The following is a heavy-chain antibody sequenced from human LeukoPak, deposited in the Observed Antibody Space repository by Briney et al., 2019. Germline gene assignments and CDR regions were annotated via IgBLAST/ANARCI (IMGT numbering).Heavy chain of an antibody. Sequence: SGPALVKPTQTLTLTCTFSGFSLSTSGMCVSWIRQPPGKALEWLARIDWDDDKYYSTSLKTRLTISKETSKNQVVLTMTNMDPVDTATYYCARIRKYSSGGRPYYYYMDVWGKGTTVTVSS. D-gene: IGHD6-19*01. CDR2: IDWDDDK. J-gene: IGHJ6*03. CDR3: ARIRKYSSGGRPYYYYMDV. V-gene: IGHV2-70*11. CDR1: GFSLSTSGMC.